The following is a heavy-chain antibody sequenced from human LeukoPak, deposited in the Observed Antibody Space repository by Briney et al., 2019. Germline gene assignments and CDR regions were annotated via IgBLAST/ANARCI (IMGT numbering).Heavy chain of an antibody. V-gene: IGHV4-61*01. CDR1: GGSVSSGSYY. D-gene: IGHD5-12*01. Sequence: PSETLSPTCTVSGGSVSSGSYYWSWIRQPPGKGLEWIGYIHYSESINYNPSLKSRVTMSVDTSKNQLSLNLDSVIAADTAVYYCARSVRYSGYDLGYWGQGTLVTVSS. J-gene: IGHJ4*02. CDR3: ARSVRYSGYDLGY. CDR2: IHYSESI.